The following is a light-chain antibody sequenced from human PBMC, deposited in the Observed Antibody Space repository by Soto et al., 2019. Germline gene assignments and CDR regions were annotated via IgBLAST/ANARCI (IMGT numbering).Light chain of an antibody. CDR1: QASSYY. V-gene: IGKV1-9*01. CDR2: GAS. CDR3: QQYNLWPRT. J-gene: IGKJ1*01. Sequence: DIQLTQSPSFLSASVGXRVTITCRASQASSYYLAWYQQKPGKAPKLLIYGASTLQSGVPSRFSGSGSGTEFTLTISSLQPEDFATYHCQQYNLWPRTFGQGTKV.